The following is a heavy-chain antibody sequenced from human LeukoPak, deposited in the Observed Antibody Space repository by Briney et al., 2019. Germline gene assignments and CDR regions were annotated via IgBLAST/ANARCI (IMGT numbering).Heavy chain of an antibody. Sequence: ASVKVSCKASGYTFTSNGYSGVRQPLGQGLEWMGGTSAYNGNTNYAQKLQGRVTMTTDTSTSTAYMELRSLRSDDTAVYYCARVVVVAATQCWFDPWGQGTLVTVSS. CDR2: TSAYNGNT. V-gene: IGHV1-18*01. CDR3: ARVVVVAATQCWFDP. J-gene: IGHJ5*02. D-gene: IGHD2-15*01. CDR1: GYTFTSNG.